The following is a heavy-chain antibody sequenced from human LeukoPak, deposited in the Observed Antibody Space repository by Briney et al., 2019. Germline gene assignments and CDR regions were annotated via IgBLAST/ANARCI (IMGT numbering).Heavy chain of an antibody. Sequence: GGSLRLSCAVSGFTFSNYGMNWVRQAPGKGLEWVSSISRSGSSIHYADSVKGRFTISRDNAKNSLHLQMNSLRAEDTALYYCASTPDYYDSVGFYLTDYWGQGTLVTVSS. V-gene: IGHV3-21*01. J-gene: IGHJ4*02. D-gene: IGHD3-22*01. CDR2: ISRSGSSI. CDR3: ASTPDYYDSVGFYLTDY. CDR1: GFTFSNYG.